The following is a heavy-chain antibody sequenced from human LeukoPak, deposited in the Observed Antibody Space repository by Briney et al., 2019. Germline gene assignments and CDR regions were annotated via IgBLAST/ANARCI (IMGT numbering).Heavy chain of an antibody. Sequence: GASVKVSCKASGYTFTNNYIHWVRQAPGQGLEWMGIINPRDGRTNYAQKFQGRVTMTTDTSTSTVNMELSSLRSEDTAVYYCARDLAAPAGGDYGYYYYGMDVWGQGTTVTVFS. CDR2: INPRDGRT. CDR1: GYTFTNNY. CDR3: ARDLAAPAGGDYGYYYYGMDV. D-gene: IGHD6-13*01. J-gene: IGHJ6*02. V-gene: IGHV1-46*01.